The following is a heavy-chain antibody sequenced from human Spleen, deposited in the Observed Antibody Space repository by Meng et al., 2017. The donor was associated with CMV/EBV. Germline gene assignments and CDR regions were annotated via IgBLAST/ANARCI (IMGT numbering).Heavy chain of an antibody. D-gene: IGHD3-22*01. CDR1: GYSFTSYW. V-gene: IGHV5-51*01. J-gene: IGHJ4*02. CDR3: ARGWRSGYYYPGDY. CDR2: IYPGDSDT. Sequence: GGSMRLSCKGSGYSFTSYWIGWVRQMPGKGLEWMGIIYPGDSDTRYSPSFQGQVTISADKSLSTAYLPWSSLKASDTAMYYCARGWRSGYYYPGDYWGQGTLDTVSS.